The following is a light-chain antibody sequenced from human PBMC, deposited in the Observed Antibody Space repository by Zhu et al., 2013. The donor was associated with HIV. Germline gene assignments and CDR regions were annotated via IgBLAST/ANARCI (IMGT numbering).Light chain of an antibody. CDR3: QQFDSYPRN. CDR2: DAS. Sequence: EIVLTQSPGTLSLSPGERATLSCRASQSVSSSYLAWYQQKPGKAPKLLIYDASSLESGVPSRFSGSGSGTEFTLTISSLQPDDTATYYCQQFDSYPRNFGPGTRVDIK. J-gene: IGKJ3*01. CDR1: QSVSSSY. V-gene: IGKV3-20*01.